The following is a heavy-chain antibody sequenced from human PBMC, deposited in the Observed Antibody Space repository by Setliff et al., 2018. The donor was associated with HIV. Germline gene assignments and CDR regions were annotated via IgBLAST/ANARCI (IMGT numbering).Heavy chain of an antibody. V-gene: IGHV3-33*03. CDR2: IWYDGSNK. CDR1: GFTFSSYG. CDR3: VRGGHLDSSYYYIDV. Sequence: GGSLRLSCAASGFTFSSYGMRWVRQAPGKGLEWVAVIWYDGSNKYYADSVKGRFTISRVNSKNSLYLQMNNLRTEDTALYYCVRGGHLDSSYYYIDVWGKGTTVTVSS. D-gene: IGHD3-16*01. J-gene: IGHJ6*03.